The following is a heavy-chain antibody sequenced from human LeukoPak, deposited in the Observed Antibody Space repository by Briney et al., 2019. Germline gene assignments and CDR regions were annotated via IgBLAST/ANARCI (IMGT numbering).Heavy chain of an antibody. CDR1: GFTFSSYE. CDR3: AREALTTSYYFDY. CDR2: ISSSGSTI. J-gene: IGHJ4*02. D-gene: IGHD1-14*01. Sequence: PGGSLRLSCAASGFTFSSYEMNWVRQAPGKGLEWVSYISSSGSTIYYADSVKGRFTISRDNAKNSLYLQMNSLRAEDTAVYYCAREALTTSYYFDYWGQRTLVTVSS. V-gene: IGHV3-48*03.